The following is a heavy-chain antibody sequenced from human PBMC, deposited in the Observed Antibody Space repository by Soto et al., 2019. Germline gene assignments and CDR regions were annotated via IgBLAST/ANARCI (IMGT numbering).Heavy chain of an antibody. CDR3: ARDSPPVDY. Sequence: QVQLVQSGAEVKKPGASVKVSCKASGYTFNSYGISWVRQAPGQGLEWMGWISAYNGNKKYAQKLQGRVTMTTDTAARTGYMELRSLRSDGTAVYYCARDSPPVDYWGQGTLVTVSS. CDR1: GYTFNSYG. CDR2: ISAYNGNK. V-gene: IGHV1-18*01. J-gene: IGHJ4*02.